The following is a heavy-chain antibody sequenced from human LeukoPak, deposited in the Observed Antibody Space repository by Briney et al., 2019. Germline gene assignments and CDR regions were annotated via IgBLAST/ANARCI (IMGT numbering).Heavy chain of an antibody. J-gene: IGHJ4*02. CDR2: IWYDGSNK. D-gene: IGHD3-10*01. CDR3: ARDSHGTMVRGVMSY. Sequence: AGGSLRLSCAASGFTFSSYAMHWVRQAPGKGLEWVAVIWYDGSNKYDADSVKGRFTISRDNPKNTLYLQMNSLRAEDTAVYNCARDSHGTMVRGVMSYWGQGTLVTVSS. CDR1: GFTFSSYA. V-gene: IGHV3-33*01.